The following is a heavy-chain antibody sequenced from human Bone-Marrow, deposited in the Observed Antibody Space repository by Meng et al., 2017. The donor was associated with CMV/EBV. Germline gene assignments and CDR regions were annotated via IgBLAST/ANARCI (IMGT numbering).Heavy chain of an antibody. V-gene: IGHV1-2*02. CDR2: INPNSGGT. CDR1: GYTFTGYY. Sequence: ASVKVSCKASGYTFTGYYMHWVRQAPGQGLEWMGWINPNSGGTNYAQKFQGRVTMTRDTSISTAYMELSRLRSDDTAVYYCAREIVVPAAQSGALDDWGQGTLVTVSS. J-gene: IGHJ4*02. CDR3: AREIVVPAAQSGALDD. D-gene: IGHD2-2*01.